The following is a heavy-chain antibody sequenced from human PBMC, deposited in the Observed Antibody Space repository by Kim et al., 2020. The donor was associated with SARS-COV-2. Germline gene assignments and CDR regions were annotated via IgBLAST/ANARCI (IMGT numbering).Heavy chain of an antibody. D-gene: IGHD6-13*01. CDR1: GFTFSSYA. J-gene: IGHJ4*02. CDR3: AKDLVPKSIAAAGTWGY. V-gene: IGHV3-23*01. Sequence: GGSLRLSCAASGFTFSSYAMSWVRQAPGKGLEWVSAISGSGGSTYYADPVKGRFTISRDNSKNTLYLQMNSLRAEDTAVYYCAKDLVPKSIAAAGTWGYWGQGTLVTVSS. CDR2: ISGSGGST.